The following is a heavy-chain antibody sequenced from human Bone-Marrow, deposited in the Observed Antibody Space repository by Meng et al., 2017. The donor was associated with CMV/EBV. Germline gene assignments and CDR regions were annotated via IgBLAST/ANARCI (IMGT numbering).Heavy chain of an antibody. CDR3: ARGNTYYGLFDH. Sequence: SEPLSLTCTVSGGSISSSTYYWGWIRQPPGMGLEWVGSIYYSGTTYYNPSLKSRVIISVDTSKNQFSLRLSSVTTADTAVAVYYCARGNTYYGLFDHWGQGALVTVSS. D-gene: IGHD4-17*01. CDR2: IYYSGTT. CDR1: GGSISSSTYY. V-gene: IGHV4-39*01. J-gene: IGHJ4*02.